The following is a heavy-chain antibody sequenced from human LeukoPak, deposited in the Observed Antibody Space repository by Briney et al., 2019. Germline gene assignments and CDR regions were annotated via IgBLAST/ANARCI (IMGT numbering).Heavy chain of an antibody. CDR1: GGSTSSYY. D-gene: IGHD2-15*01. CDR2: IHYTGTT. Sequence: PSETRSLTCTVSGGSTSSYYWSWIRQPPGKGLEWIGYIHYTGTTNYNPSLKSRLTMSLDTSKNQISLRLSSVTAADTAVYYCARRYCSGGACCSNYYYMDVWGKGTTVTVSS. CDR3: ARRYCSGGACCSNYYYMDV. J-gene: IGHJ6*03. V-gene: IGHV4-59*01.